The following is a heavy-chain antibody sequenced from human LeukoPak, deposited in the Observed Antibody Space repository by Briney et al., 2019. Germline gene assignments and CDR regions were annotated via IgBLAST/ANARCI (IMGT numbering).Heavy chain of an antibody. D-gene: IGHD3-10*02. CDR1: GFTFDDYG. V-gene: IGHV3-20*04. J-gene: IGHJ6*04. Sequence: PGGSLRLSCAASGFTFDDYGMSWVRQAPGKGLEWVSGINWNGGSTGYADSVKGRFTISRDNPKNSLYLQMNSLRAEDTAVYYCAELGITMIGGVWGKGTTVTISS. CDR3: AELGITMIGGV. CDR2: INWNGGST.